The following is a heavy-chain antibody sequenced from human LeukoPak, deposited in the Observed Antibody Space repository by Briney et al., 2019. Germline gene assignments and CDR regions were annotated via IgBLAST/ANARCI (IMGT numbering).Heavy chain of an antibody. V-gene: IGHV3-7*01. CDR2: IKQDGSEK. Sequence: PGGSLRLSCAASGFTFSSYWMGWVRQAPGKGLEWVANIKQDGSEKYYVDSVKGRFTISRDNAKNSLYLQMNSLRAEDTAVYCCAVSGGITVIKGRNWFDPWGQGTLVTVSS. D-gene: IGHD4-11*01. CDR3: AVSGGITVIKGRNWFDP. J-gene: IGHJ5*02. CDR1: GFTFSSYW.